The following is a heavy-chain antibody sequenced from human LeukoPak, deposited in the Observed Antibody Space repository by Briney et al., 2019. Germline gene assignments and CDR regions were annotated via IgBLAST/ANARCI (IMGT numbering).Heavy chain of an antibody. J-gene: IGHJ2*01. CDR1: GGSISTSY. CDR3: ARPKYADYDWPDWYFDL. V-gene: IGHV4-59*07. CDR2: LYNSGST. D-gene: IGHD4-17*01. Sequence: PSDTLSLTCSVSGGSISTSYWIWIRQSPGKGLEWIGYLYNSGSTNYNPSFNSRATISVDMSKNQFFLNLTSLTAADTAVYYCARPKYADYDWPDWYFDLWGRGTLVTVSS.